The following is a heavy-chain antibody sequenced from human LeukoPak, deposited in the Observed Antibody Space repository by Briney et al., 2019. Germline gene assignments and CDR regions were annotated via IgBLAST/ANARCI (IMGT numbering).Heavy chain of an antibody. Sequence: GASVKVSCKASGYTFTGYYMHWVRQAPGQGLEWMGWINPNRGGTNYAQKFQGRVTMTRDTSISTAYMELSRLRSDDTAVYYCARDPRGEVGSVDYWGQGTLVTVSS. V-gene: IGHV1-2*02. CDR3: ARDPRGEVGSVDY. D-gene: IGHD3-16*01. CDR1: GYTFTGYY. J-gene: IGHJ4*02. CDR2: INPNRGGT.